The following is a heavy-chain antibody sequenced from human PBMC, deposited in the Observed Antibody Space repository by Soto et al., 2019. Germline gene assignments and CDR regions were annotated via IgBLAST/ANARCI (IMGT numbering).Heavy chain of an antibody. CDR1: GYIFTAYS. CDR2: VNPSGGSA. CDR3: AREENCRGGTCYSQYFHH. V-gene: IGHV1-46*01. Sequence: ASVKVSCKTSGYIFTAYSMHWVRQAPGQGLEWMGVVNPSGGSAHYAQSFEGRVTLTRDTSTSTFYMELSSLRSEDTAVYYCAREENCRGGTCYSQYFHHWGQGTLVTVSS. J-gene: IGHJ1*01. D-gene: IGHD2-15*01.